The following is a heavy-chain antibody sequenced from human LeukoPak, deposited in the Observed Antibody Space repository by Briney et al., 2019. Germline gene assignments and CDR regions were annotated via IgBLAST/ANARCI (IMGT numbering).Heavy chain of an antibody. J-gene: IGHJ4*02. CDR3: ARVVGSGYYYDY. Sequence: VDSVRGRFTFSRDNAKNSLYLQMNSLRAEDTAVYYCARVVGSGYYYDYWGQGTLVTVSS. D-gene: IGHD3-22*01. V-gene: IGHV3-7*03.